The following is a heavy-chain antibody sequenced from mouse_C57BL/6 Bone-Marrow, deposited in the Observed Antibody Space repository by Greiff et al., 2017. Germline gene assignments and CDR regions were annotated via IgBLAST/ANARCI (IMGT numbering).Heavy chain of an antibody. CDR2: IDPSDSYT. J-gene: IGHJ2*01. V-gene: IGHV1-69*01. D-gene: IGHD4-1*01. CDR1: GYTFTSYW. CDR3: ARWDWDYFDY. Sequence: QVQLQQPGAELVMPGASVKLSCKASGYTFTSYWMHWVKQRPGQGLEWIGEIDPSDSYTNYNQKFKGKSTLTVDKSSSTAYMQLSSLTSEDSAVYYCARWDWDYFDYWGKGTTLTVSS.